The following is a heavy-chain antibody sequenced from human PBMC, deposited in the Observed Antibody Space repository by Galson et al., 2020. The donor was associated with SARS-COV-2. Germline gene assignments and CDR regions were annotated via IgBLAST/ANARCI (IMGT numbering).Heavy chain of an antibody. V-gene: IGHV3-48*02. D-gene: IGHD6-13*01. CDR2: ITSSSTT. Sequence: GESLKISCAASGFTFSTYNMNWVRQAPGKGLEWISFITSSSTTYYAASVKGRFTISRDNAKNSLYLQMSGLRDEDTALYYCSRGLSSSWPFSDFWGQGALVTVSS. CDR1: GFTFSTYN. J-gene: IGHJ4*02. CDR3: SRGLSSSWPFSDF.